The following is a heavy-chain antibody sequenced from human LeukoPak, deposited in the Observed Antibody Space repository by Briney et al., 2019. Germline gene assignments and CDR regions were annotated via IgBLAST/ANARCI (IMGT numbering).Heavy chain of an antibody. V-gene: IGHV3-20*01. CDR3: ARDSSGAESDP. Sequence: GGSLRLSCAASGFTFDDYGMSWVRQAPGKGLEWVSGINWNGGSTGYADSVKGRFTISRDNAKNSLYLQMNSLRAEDTALYHCARDSSGAESDPWGQGTLVTVSS. D-gene: IGHD3-22*01. J-gene: IGHJ5*02. CDR2: INWNGGST. CDR1: GFTFDDYG.